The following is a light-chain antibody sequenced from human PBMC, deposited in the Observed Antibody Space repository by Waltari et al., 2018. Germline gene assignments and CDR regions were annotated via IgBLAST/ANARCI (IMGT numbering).Light chain of an antibody. Sequence: IVMTQTPLSLPVTPGEPASISCKSSQSLFDSAEGGIYLDWYLQKPGQSPQLLLYTLSKRGAGVPDRFSGSGSGSDCALKISRVEAEGVGVYCCMQRIEVPRTFGRGTKVEIE. CDR1: QSLFDSAEGGIY. CDR2: TLS. J-gene: IGKJ4*02. V-gene: IGKV2-40*01. CDR3: MQRIEVPRT.